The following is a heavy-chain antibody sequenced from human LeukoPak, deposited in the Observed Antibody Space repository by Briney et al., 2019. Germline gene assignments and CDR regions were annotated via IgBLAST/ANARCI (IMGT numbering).Heavy chain of an antibody. J-gene: IGHJ5*02. V-gene: IGHV3-30*02. CDR1: GFTFSSYG. Sequence: GGSLRLSCAASGFTFSSYGMHWVRQAPGKGLEWVAFIRYDGSNKYYADSVKGRFTISRDNAKNSLYLQMNSLRAEDTAVYYCARDWSATNGLDLWGQGTLVTVSS. CDR3: ARDWSATNGLDL. D-gene: IGHD3-3*01. CDR2: IRYDGSNK.